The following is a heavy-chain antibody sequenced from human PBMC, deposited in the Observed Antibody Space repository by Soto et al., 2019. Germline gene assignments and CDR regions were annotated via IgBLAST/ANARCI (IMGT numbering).Heavy chain of an antibody. Sequence: ASVNVSCKSSGYTFTSYSMHWVRQAPGQRLEWMGWINAGNGNTKYSQKFQGRVTITRDTSASTAYMELSSLRSEDTAVYYCARVREYCSSTSCYYPGFDYWGQGTLVTVSS. J-gene: IGHJ4*02. D-gene: IGHD2-2*01. CDR3: ARVREYCSSTSCYYPGFDY. V-gene: IGHV1-3*01. CDR2: INAGNGNT. CDR1: GYTFTSYS.